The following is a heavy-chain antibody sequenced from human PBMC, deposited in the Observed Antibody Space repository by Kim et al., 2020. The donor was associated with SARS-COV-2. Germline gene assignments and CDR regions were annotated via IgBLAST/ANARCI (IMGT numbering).Heavy chain of an antibody. V-gene: IGHV4-34*01. D-gene: IGHD6-13*01. CDR2: GST. J-gene: IGHJ4*02. Sequence: GSTNYNPSLKSRVTISVDTSKNQFSLKRSSVTAADTAVYYCARGSAAGDYWGQGTLVTVSS. CDR3: ARGSAAGDY.